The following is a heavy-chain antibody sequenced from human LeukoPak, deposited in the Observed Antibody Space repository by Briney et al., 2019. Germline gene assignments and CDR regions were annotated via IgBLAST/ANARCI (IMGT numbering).Heavy chain of an antibody. D-gene: IGHD2-2*01. V-gene: IGHV6-1*01. J-gene: IGHJ5*02. Sequence: QTLSLTCAISGGSVSSNSVTWNWIRQSPSRGLEWLGRTYYRSTWYNDYAVSVRGRITVNPDTSKNQFSLHLNSVTPEDTAVYYCARRLTQYDCFDPWGQGILVTVS. CDR2: TYYRSTWYN. CDR3: ARRLTQYDCFDP. CDR1: GGSVSSNSVT.